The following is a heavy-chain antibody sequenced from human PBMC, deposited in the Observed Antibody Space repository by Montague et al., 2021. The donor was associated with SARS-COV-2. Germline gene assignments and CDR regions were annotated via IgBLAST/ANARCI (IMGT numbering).Heavy chain of an antibody. CDR2: IYYSGST. J-gene: IGHJ4*02. D-gene: IGHD5-12*01. CDR3: ARHGWGWLRLLRPFDY. V-gene: IGHV4-39*01. CDR1: GGSISSSTYY. Sequence: SETLSLTCTASGGSISSSTYYWGWIRQPPGKGLEWIGSIYYSGSTYCNPSLKSRVTISVDTSKNQSSLKLSSVTAADTAVYYCARHGWGWLRLLRPFDYWGQGTLVTVTS.